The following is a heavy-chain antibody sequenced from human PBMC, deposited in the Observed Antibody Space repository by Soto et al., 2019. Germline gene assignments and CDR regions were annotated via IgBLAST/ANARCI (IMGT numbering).Heavy chain of an antibody. V-gene: IGHV1-18*01. J-gene: IGHJ4*02. CDR1: GYTFTTYG. CDR2: ISAYNGNT. CDR3: ARDLGY. Sequence: QVQLVQSGAEVKKPGASVKVSWKASGYTFTTYGISLVRQDPGQGLKWMGWISAYNGNTKYALKLQGRVTITTVTGSSTATMELRSLRSDDTAVYYCARDLGYWGQGTLVTVSS.